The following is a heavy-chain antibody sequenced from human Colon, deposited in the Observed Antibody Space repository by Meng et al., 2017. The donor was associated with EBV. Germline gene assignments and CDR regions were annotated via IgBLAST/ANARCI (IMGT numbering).Heavy chain of an antibody. CDR2: IHSSGST. V-gene: IGHV4-31*03. Sequence: QLRRQRWGPGRVRPSQTLSLTCTVSGGSISSGGYYWSWISQHPGKGLEWIGYIHSSGSTYYNPSLRSRLTISVDTSKNQFSLKLSSVTAADTAVYYCARASYGSGSPLGESWFDPWGQGTLVTVSS. D-gene: IGHD3-10*01. CDR1: GGSISSGGYY. CDR3: ARASYGSGSPLGESWFDP. J-gene: IGHJ5*02.